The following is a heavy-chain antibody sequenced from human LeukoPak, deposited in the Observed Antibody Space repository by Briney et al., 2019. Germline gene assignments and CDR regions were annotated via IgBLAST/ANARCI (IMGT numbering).Heavy chain of an antibody. CDR3: ARDYSSGWFGKGAY. CDR1: GFTFRSYT. J-gene: IGHJ4*02. D-gene: IGHD6-19*01. CDR2: IDGDGTLK. Sequence: MSGGSLRLSCSGSGFTFRSYTMTWVRQAPGKGLEWVSSIDGDGTLKYYADSLKGRFTISRDNANNSVYLQMNTLTADDSGLYFSARDYSSGWFGKGAYWGQGTRVLVSS. V-gene: IGHV3-21*06.